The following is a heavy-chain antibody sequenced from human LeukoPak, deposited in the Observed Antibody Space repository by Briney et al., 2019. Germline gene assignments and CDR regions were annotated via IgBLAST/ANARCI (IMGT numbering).Heavy chain of an antibody. Sequence: GASVKVSCKASGGTFSSYAISWVRQAPGQGLEWMGGIIPIFGTANYAQKFQGRVTITADESTSTAYMELSSLRSEDTAVYYCARDRGIAVAGIGFDPWGQGTLVTASS. CDR2: IIPIFGTA. CDR1: GGTFSSYA. CDR3: ARDRGIAVAGIGFDP. V-gene: IGHV1-69*13. D-gene: IGHD6-19*01. J-gene: IGHJ5*02.